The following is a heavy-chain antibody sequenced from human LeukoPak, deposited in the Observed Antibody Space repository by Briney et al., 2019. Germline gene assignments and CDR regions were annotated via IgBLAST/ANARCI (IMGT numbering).Heavy chain of an antibody. CDR2: IYYSGST. V-gene: IGHV4-39*07. CDR1: GGSISSSRYY. Sequence: PSETLSLTCTVSGGSISSSRYYWGWIRQPPGKGLEWIGSIYYSGSTYYNPSLKSRVTISVDTSKNQFSLKLSSVTAADTAVFYCARGTTRYYYDSSGYSHYWGQGTLVTVSS. J-gene: IGHJ4*02. CDR3: ARGTTRYYYDSSGYSHY. D-gene: IGHD3-22*01.